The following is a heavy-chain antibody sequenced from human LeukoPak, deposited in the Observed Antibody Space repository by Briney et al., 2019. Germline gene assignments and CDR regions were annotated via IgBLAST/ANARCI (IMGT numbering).Heavy chain of an antibody. CDR3: ASGGIYYGAAFDF. J-gene: IGHJ4*02. Sequence: GGSLRLSCVASGFTFGTYSMNWVRQAPGKGLEWVSSISSSSIYVYYADSVKGRFTISRDNAKNSLYLQMNSLRAEDTALYYCASGGIYYGAAFDFWGQGILVTVSS. V-gene: IGHV3-21*04. CDR1: GFTFGTYS. CDR2: ISSSSIYV. D-gene: IGHD1-26*01.